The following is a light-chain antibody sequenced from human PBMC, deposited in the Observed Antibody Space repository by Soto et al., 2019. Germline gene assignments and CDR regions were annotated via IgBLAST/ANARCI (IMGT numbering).Light chain of an antibody. CDR1: SSDVGGYNY. Sequence: QSALTQPASVSGSPGQSITISCTGTSSDVGGYNYVAWYQQHPGKVPRLMIYEVSNRPSGVSNRFSGSKSGSTASLTISGLQAEDEADDYCSSYTSSSTSYVFGTGTKVTVL. J-gene: IGLJ1*01. V-gene: IGLV2-14*01. CDR2: EVS. CDR3: SSYTSSSTSYV.